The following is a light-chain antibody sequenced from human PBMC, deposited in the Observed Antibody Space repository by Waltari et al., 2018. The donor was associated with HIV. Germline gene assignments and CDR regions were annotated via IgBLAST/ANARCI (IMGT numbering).Light chain of an antibody. Sequence: QSVLTQPPSASGTPGQRVTISCSGSSSNIGSNYVYWYQQLPGTAPKLLSYRNNRRPSGVPDRFSGSKSGTSASLAISGLRSEDEADDYCAAWDDSLSGSWVFGGGTKLTVL. CDR1: SSNIGSNY. CDR2: RNN. CDR3: AAWDDSLSGSWV. J-gene: IGLJ3*02. V-gene: IGLV1-47*01.